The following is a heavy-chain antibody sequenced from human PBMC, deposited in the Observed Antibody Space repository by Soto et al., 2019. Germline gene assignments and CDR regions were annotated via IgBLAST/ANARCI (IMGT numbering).Heavy chain of an antibody. D-gene: IGHD3-22*01. CDR3: SRGPYSPQSSGLHADY. J-gene: IGHJ4*02. CDR2: ISSDGHHQ. Sequence: GGSLRLSCATSGFSFNDYAMYWVRQAPGQGLEWVAIISSDGHHQFYLDNLRGRFTVSRDNSKNTLYLQMNSLRPEDTAVYYCSRGPYSPQSSGLHADYWGPGTVVTVSS. V-gene: IGHV3-30*03. CDR1: GFSFNDYA.